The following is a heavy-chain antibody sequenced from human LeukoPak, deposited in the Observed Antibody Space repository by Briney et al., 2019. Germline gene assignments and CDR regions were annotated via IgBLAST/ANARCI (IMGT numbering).Heavy chain of an antibody. D-gene: IGHD2-15*01. V-gene: IGHV3-21*01. Sequence: PGGSLRLSCAGSGFTFNTYNMNWVRQAPGKGLEWVSSISSSSSYIYYADSVKGRFTISRDNAKNTLYLQMNSLRAEDTAVYYCARESYCSGGSCYSGRAFDIWGQGTMVTVSS. J-gene: IGHJ3*02. CDR3: ARESYCSGGSCYSGRAFDI. CDR1: GFTFNTYN. CDR2: ISSSSSYI.